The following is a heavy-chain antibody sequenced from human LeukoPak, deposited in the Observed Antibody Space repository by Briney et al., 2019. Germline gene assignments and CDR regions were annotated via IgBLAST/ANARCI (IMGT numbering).Heavy chain of an antibody. V-gene: IGHV4-31*03. Sequence: SQTLSLTCTVSGGSISSGGYYWSWIRQHPEKGLEWIGYIYYSGSTYYNPSLKSRVTISVDTSKNQFSLKLSSVTAADTAVYYCARADSGGYYYYYMDVWGKGTTVTVSS. CDR2: IYYSGST. CDR1: GGSISSGGYY. CDR3: ARADSGGYYYYYMDV. J-gene: IGHJ6*03. D-gene: IGHD4/OR15-4a*01.